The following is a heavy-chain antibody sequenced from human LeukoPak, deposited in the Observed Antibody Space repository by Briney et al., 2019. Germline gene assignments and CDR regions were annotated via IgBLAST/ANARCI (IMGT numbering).Heavy chain of an antibody. V-gene: IGHV4-39*01. Sequence: SETLPLTCTVSGGSISSSSHYWGWIRQAPGKGLEWIGSIYYSGSTYYNPSLKSRVTISVDTSKNQFSLKLSSVIAADTALYYRARRLSTYYFDYWGQGTLVTVSS. D-gene: IGHD3-3*02. CDR3: ARRLSTYYFDY. CDR2: IYYSGST. J-gene: IGHJ4*02. CDR1: GGSISSSSHY.